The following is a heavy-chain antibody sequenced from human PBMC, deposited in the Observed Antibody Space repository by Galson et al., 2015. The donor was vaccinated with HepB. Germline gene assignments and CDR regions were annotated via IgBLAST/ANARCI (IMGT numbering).Heavy chain of an antibody. J-gene: IGHJ6*02. CDR1: GFTFSSYS. V-gene: IGHV3-21*01. CDR2: ISSSSSYI. CDR3: ARDPPSRDCSGGSCYSPYYYYGMDV. D-gene: IGHD2-15*01. Sequence: SLRLSCAASGFTFSSYSMNWVRQAPGKGLEWVSSISSSSSYIYYADSVKGRFTISRDNAKNSLYLQMNSLRAEDTAVYYYARDPPSRDCSGGSCYSPYYYYGMDVWGQGTTVTVSS.